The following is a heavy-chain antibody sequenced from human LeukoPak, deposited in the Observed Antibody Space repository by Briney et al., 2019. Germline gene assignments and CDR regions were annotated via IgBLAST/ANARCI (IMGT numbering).Heavy chain of an antibody. D-gene: IGHD6-19*01. CDR3: AKYGNSGWVIDN. Sequence: PSETLSLTCTVSGGSIGNNYWTWIRQPPGKGLEYIGYIYYTGATKYNPSLKSRVTISVDTSKSQFSLKLSSVTAAGTAVYFCAKYGNSGWVIDNWGQGALVTVSS. CDR2: IYYTGAT. V-gene: IGHV4-59*08. J-gene: IGHJ4*02. CDR1: GGSIGNNY.